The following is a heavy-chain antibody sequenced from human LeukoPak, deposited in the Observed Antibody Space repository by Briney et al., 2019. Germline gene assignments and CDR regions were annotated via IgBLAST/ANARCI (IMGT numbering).Heavy chain of an antibody. D-gene: IGHD5-18*01. Sequence: GASVKVSCKASGYTFTSYDINWVRQATGQGLEWMGWMNPNSGNTGYAQKFQGRVTMTRNTSISTAYMELSSLRSKDTAVYYCARGRGYSYGLYRSEIDYWGQGTLVTVSS. CDR1: GYTFTSYD. CDR2: MNPNSGNT. V-gene: IGHV1-8*01. J-gene: IGHJ4*02. CDR3: ARGRGYSYGLYRSEIDY.